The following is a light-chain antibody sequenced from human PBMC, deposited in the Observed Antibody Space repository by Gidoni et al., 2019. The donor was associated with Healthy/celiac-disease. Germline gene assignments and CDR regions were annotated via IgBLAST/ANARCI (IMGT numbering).Light chain of an antibody. Sequence: DIQMTQSPSSLSTSVGDRVTITCRASQSISSYLNWYQQKPGKAPKRLLYAASSLQSGVPSRFRGSGSGTDFTLTISSLQPGDFATYYCQQSYSTPQTFXQXTKVEIK. CDR1: QSISSY. CDR3: QQSYSTPQT. J-gene: IGKJ1*01. V-gene: IGKV1-39*01. CDR2: AAS.